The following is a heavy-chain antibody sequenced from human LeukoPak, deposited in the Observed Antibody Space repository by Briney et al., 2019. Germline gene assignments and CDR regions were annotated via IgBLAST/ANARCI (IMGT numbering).Heavy chain of an antibody. Sequence: GGSLRLSCAASGFAFSDYYMSWIRQAPGKGLEWVSYISSSGSTIYYADSVKGRFTISRDNAKNSLYLQMNSLRAEDTAVYYCARTDYYDSSGYLYYFDYWGQGTLVTVSS. CDR1: GFAFSDYY. J-gene: IGHJ4*02. D-gene: IGHD3-22*01. CDR3: ARTDYYDSSGYLYYFDY. CDR2: ISSSGSTI. V-gene: IGHV3-11*01.